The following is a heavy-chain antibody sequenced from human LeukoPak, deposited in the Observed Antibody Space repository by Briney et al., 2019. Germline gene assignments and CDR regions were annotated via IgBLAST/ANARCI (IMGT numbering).Heavy chain of an antibody. Sequence: ASVKVSCKASGYTFTGYYMHWVRQAPGQGLEWMGWINPNSGGTNYAQKFQGWVTMTRDTSISTAYVELSRLRSDDTAVYYCAREGALLGYSGSYGVRWGAFDIWGQGTMVTVSS. CDR1: GYTFTGYY. D-gene: IGHD1-26*01. CDR3: AREGALLGYSGSYGVRWGAFDI. J-gene: IGHJ3*02. CDR2: INPNSGGT. V-gene: IGHV1-2*04.